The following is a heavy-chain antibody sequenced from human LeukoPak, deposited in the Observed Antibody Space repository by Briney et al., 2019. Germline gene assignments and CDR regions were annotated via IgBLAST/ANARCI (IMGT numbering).Heavy chain of an antibody. D-gene: IGHD3-22*01. CDR3: AKRGVVIRVILVGFHKEAYYFDS. CDR1: GITLSNYG. CDR2: ISGSGGGT. V-gene: IGHV3-23*01. Sequence: GGSLRLSCAVAGITLSNYGMSWVRQAPGKGLEWVAGISGSGGGTNYADSVKGRFTISRDNPRNTLYLQMNSLRAEDTAVYFCAKRGVVIRVILVGFHKEAYYFDSWGQGTLVTVSS. J-gene: IGHJ4*02.